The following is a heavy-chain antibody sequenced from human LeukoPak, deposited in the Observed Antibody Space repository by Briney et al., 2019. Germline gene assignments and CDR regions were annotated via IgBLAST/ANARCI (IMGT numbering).Heavy chain of an antibody. J-gene: IGHJ4*02. V-gene: IGHV3-23*01. CDR3: AKDLKGYCSGGSCSPFDY. CDR2: ISGSGGST. D-gene: IGHD2-15*01. CDR1: GFTVSSNY. Sequence: PGGSLRLSCAASGFTVSSNYMSWVRQAPGKGLEWVSAISGSGGSTYYADSVKGRFTISRDNSKNTLYLQMNSLRAEDTAVYYCAKDLKGYCSGGSCSPFDYWGQGTLVTVSS.